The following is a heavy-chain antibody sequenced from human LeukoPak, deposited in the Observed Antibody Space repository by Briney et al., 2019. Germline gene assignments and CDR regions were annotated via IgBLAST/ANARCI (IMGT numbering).Heavy chain of an antibody. Sequence: GGSLRLSCATPGFIFNTYALSWVRQAPGKGLEWVSVISGSGGDTSYADSVKGRFTISRDKSKNTLYLQMNNLRVEDTATYYCAKPGGRSSGSYFHYFGMDVWGRGTTVTVSS. CDR3: AKPGGRSSGSYFHYFGMDV. J-gene: IGHJ6*02. V-gene: IGHV3-23*01. D-gene: IGHD3-10*01. CDR1: GFIFNTYA. CDR2: ISGSGGDT.